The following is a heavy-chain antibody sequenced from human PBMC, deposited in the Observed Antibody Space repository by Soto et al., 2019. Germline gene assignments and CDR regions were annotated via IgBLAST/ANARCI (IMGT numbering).Heavy chain of an antibody. CDR1: GGSFSSNS. J-gene: IGHJ5*02. CDR2: IIPMFATV. CDR3: ARGDSSALNWFDP. Sequence: ASVKFSCKASGGSFSSNSISWGRQAPRQGLEWMAGIIPMFATVHYAQKFQGRVTITADESTSTAYMELSSLRSEDTAVYYCARGDSSALNWFDPWGQGTLVTVSS. V-gene: IGHV1-69*13. D-gene: IGHD6-25*01.